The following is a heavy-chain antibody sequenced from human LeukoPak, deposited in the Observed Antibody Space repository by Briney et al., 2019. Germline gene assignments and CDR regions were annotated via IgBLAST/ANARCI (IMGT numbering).Heavy chain of an antibody. Sequence: GGSLRLSCAASGFTFSSYAMSWVRQAPGKGLEWVSAISGSGGNTYYADSVKGRFTISRDNSRNTLYLQMNSLRAEDTAVYYCAKDLGMGGGSCFHYWGQGTLVTVSS. V-gene: IGHV3-23*01. CDR2: ISGSGGNT. D-gene: IGHD2-15*01. J-gene: IGHJ4*02. CDR3: AKDLGMGGGSCFHY. CDR1: GFTFSSYA.